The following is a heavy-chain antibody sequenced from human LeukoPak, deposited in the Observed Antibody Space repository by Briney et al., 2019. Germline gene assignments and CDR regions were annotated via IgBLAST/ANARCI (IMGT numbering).Heavy chain of an antibody. V-gene: IGHV3-23*01. J-gene: IGHJ4*02. CDR1: GFTFSRYT. Sequence: GGSLRLSSAAAGFTFSRYTMSWVRQAPGGGLGLASGIRDSGGSTFYADSVKGRFTISRDNSKNTLYLQMNSLRGEDTAIYYCAKVSASYYVDYFDYWGQGTLVTVSS. CDR3: AKVSASYYVDYFDY. CDR2: IRDSGGST. D-gene: IGHD1-26*01.